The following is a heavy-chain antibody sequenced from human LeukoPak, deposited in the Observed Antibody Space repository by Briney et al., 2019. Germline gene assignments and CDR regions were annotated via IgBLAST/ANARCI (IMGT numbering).Heavy chain of an antibody. CDR2: LIPIFGTA. J-gene: IGHJ5*02. Sequence: SVKVSCKASGGTFSSYAISWVRQAPGQELEWMGGLIPIFGTANYAQKFQGRVTITADESTSTAYMELSSLRSEDTAVYYCARGYSGSYWFDPWGQGTLVTVSS. CDR3: ARGYSGSYWFDP. CDR1: GGTFSSYA. D-gene: IGHD6-13*01. V-gene: IGHV1-69*13.